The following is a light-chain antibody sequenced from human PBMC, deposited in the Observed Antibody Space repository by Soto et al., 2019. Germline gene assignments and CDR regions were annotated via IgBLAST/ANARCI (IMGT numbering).Light chain of an antibody. Sequence: EIVLTQCPATLSLSPGERATLSCRASQSVTTFLAWYQQKPGQAPRLLIHDASDRATAIPATFSGSGAGSDITLTISSLEPEAFAFDYCQHHSNWPPTITFGQGTRLEIK. CDR1: QSVTTF. J-gene: IGKJ5*01. CDR2: DAS. V-gene: IGKV3-11*01. CDR3: QHHSNWPPTIT.